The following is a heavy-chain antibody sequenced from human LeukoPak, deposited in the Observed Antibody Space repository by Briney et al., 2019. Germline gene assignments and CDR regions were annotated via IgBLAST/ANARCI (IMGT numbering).Heavy chain of an antibody. D-gene: IGHD3-16*01. Sequence: SETLSLTCTVSGGSISSSSYYWSWIRQPPGKGLEWIGEINHSGSTNYNPSLKSRVTISVDTSKNQFSLKLSSVTAADTAVYYCARARSRITIWGQGTMVTVSS. CDR2: INHSGST. CDR3: ARARSRITI. J-gene: IGHJ3*02. V-gene: IGHV4-39*07. CDR1: GGSISSSSYY.